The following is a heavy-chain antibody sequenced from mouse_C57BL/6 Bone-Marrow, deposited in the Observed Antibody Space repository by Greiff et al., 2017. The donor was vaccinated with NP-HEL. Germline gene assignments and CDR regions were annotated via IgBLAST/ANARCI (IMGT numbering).Heavy chain of an antibody. CDR1: GYTFTSYW. CDR3: ARRGSSYGYFDV. V-gene: IGHV1-53*01. CDR2: INPSNGGT. D-gene: IGHD1-1*01. J-gene: IGHJ1*03. Sequence: QVQLQQPGTELVKPGASVKLSCKASGYTFTSYWMHWVKQRPGQGLEWLGNINPSNGGTNYNEKFKSKATLTVDKSSSTAYMQLSSLTAEDSAVYYCARRGSSYGYFDVWGTGTTVTVSS.